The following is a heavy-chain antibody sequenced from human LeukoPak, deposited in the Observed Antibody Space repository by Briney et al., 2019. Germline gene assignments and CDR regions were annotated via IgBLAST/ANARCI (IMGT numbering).Heavy chain of an antibody. D-gene: IGHD3-22*01. Sequence: SETLSLTCTVSGGSISSYYWNWIRQPPGKGLEWIGYIYYSGSTNYNPSLNSRVSISVDTSKNQFSLKLSSVTAADTAVYYCARRRYYDSSGYWYYFDYWGQGILVTVSS. CDR2: IYYSGST. V-gene: IGHV4-59*08. CDR3: ARRRYYDSSGYWYYFDY. CDR1: GGSISSYY. J-gene: IGHJ4*02.